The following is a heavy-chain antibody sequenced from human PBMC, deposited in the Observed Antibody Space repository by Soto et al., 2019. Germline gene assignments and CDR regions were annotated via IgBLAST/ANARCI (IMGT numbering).Heavy chain of an antibody. Sequence: ASVKVSCKASGCTFTGYYMHWVRQAPGQGLEWMGWINPNSGGTNYAQKFQGRVTMTRDTSISTAYMELSRLRSDDTAVYYCARDSSTQWYYGMDVWGQGPTVTVSS. J-gene: IGHJ6*02. CDR3: ARDSSTQWYYGMDV. CDR1: GCTFTGYY. CDR2: INPNSGGT. D-gene: IGHD6-19*01. V-gene: IGHV1-2*02.